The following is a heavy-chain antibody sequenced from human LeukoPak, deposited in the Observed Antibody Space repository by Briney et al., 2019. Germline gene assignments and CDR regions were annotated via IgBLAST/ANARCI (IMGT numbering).Heavy chain of an antibody. Sequence: ASVKVSCKASGYIFTDYYMHWVRQAPGQGLEWMGWISAYNGNTNYAQKLQGRVTMTTDTSTSTAYMELRSLRSDDTAVYYCARDLGYYLPDYWGQGTLVTVSS. CDR1: GYIFTDYY. CDR3: ARDLGYYLPDY. CDR2: ISAYNGNT. J-gene: IGHJ4*02. V-gene: IGHV1-18*04. D-gene: IGHD1-26*01.